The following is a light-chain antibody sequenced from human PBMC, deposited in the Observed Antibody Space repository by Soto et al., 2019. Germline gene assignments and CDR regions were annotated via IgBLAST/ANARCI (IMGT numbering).Light chain of an antibody. V-gene: IGKV3-20*01. CDR3: QKYGTSPYT. Sequence: EIVLTQSPGTLSLSPGERATLSCRASHSVSSNYLAWYQQQPGQAPRLLIHGASRRATGIPDRFSGSGSGTDFTLTISRLELEDFAVYYCQKYGTSPYTFGQGTKLEIK. J-gene: IGKJ2*01. CDR2: GAS. CDR1: HSVSSNY.